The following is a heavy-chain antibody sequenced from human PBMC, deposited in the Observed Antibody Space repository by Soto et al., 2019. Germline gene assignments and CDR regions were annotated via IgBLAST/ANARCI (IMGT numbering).Heavy chain of an antibody. CDR2: ISRNSGSL. J-gene: IGHJ5*02. CDR1: GFTFEDYD. Sequence: EVQLVESGGGFVQPGMSLRLSCAASGFTFEDYDMHWVRQAPGKGLEWVSGISRNSGSLVYADSVKGRFTISRDNAKNSLYLQMNSLRAEDTAFYYCAKATAPNAWFDPWGQGTLVTVSS. CDR3: AKATAPNAWFDP. V-gene: IGHV3-9*01.